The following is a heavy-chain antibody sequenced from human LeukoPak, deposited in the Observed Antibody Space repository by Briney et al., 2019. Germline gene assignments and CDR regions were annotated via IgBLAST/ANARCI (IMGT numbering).Heavy chain of an antibody. Sequence: SGGSLRLSCAASGFTFSSYTMNWVRQAPGKGLEWVSSITSGGVSTYYATSVKGRFTISRDNSKNTLYLQMNSLRAEDTAVYYCANRGELTDAFDIWGQGTMVTVSS. CDR3: ANRGELTDAFDI. V-gene: IGHV3-NL1*01. CDR1: GFTFSSYT. CDR2: ITSGGVST. D-gene: IGHD1-7*01. J-gene: IGHJ3*02.